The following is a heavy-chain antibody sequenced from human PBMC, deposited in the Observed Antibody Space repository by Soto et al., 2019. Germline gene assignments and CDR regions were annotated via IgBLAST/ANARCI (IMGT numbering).Heavy chain of an antibody. D-gene: IGHD3-10*01. CDR2: IYASGST. Sequence: SETLSLTCTVSGDFISSYSCSWIRQSAGKGLEWIGRIYASGSTNYNPILKSRLTISVDTSKNQFSLKLSSVTAADTAVYYCAVLGDFQSSNHAMDAWGQGTTVTVSS. CDR1: GDFISSYS. CDR3: AVLGDFQSSNHAMDA. J-gene: IGHJ6*02. V-gene: IGHV4-4*07.